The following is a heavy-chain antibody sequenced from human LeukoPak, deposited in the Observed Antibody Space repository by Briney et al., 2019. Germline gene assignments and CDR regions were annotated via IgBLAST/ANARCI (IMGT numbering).Heavy chain of an antibody. CDR1: GDSISSSNW. J-gene: IGHJ4*02. V-gene: IGHV4-4*02. D-gene: IGHD3-10*01. CDR2: IYHSGST. Sequence: KPSGTLSLTCAVSGDSISSSNWWSWVRQPPGKGLEWIGEIYHSGSTNYNPSLESRVTISVDKSKNQFSLKLSSVTAADTAVYYCARERYYYYGSGSYLDYWGQGTLVTVSS. CDR3: ARERYYYYGSGSYLDY.